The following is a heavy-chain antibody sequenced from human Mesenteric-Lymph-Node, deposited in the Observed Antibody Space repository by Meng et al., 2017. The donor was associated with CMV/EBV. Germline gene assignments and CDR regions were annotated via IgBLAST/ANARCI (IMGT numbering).Heavy chain of an antibody. Sequence: QGHLHHGGAVLLKPSGTLAVTCAVYCGSFSGYYGNWIRQSPEKGLEWIGEINHSGSTTYNPSFTSRIIISVDTSTNQISLNMSSVTAADTAVYYCARGSSYDILTGYFDYWGQGALVTVSS. CDR3: ARGSSYDILTGYFDY. D-gene: IGHD3-9*01. V-gene: IGHV4-34*01. CDR1: CGSFSGYY. CDR2: INHSGST. J-gene: IGHJ4*02.